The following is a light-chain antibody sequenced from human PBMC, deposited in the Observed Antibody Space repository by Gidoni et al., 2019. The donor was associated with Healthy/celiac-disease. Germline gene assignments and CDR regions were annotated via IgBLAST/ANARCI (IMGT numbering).Light chain of an antibody. Sequence: DIVMTQSPDSLAVSLGERATINNKNYLAWYQQKPGQPPKLLIYWASTRESGVPDRFSGSGSGTDFTLTISSLQAEDVAVYYCQQYYSTAWTFGQGTKVEIK. CDR2: WAS. CDR3: QQYYSTAWT. V-gene: IGKV4-1*01. CDR1: KNY. J-gene: IGKJ1*01.